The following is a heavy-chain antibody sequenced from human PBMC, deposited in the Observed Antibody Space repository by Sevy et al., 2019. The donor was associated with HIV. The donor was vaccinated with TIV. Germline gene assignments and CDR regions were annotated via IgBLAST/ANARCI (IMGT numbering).Heavy chain of an antibody. CDR2: ISGSGTRT. J-gene: IGHJ6*03. CDR1: GFSFDSYG. V-gene: IGHV3-23*01. CDR3: AEGGGGHYDPDEIGYYFYYYNMDV. D-gene: IGHD3-22*01. Sequence: GGSLRLSCAVSGFSFDSYGMTWVRQAPGKGLEWVSGISGSGTRTYYADSVKGRFIISRDNSKNTLYLQMNSIRSEDTALYYCAEGGGGHYDPDEIGYYFYYYNMDVWGKGTTVTVSS.